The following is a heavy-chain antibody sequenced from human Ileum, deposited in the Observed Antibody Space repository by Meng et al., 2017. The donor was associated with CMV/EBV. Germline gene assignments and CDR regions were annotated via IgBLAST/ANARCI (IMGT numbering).Heavy chain of an antibody. D-gene: IGHD4-17*01. CDR1: GGSISSGGFY. CDR2: IYYSGST. V-gene: IGHV4-31*03. J-gene: IGHJ5*02. Sequence: QVQLQESGPGLVKPSQTLSLTCTVSGGSISSGGFYWSWIRQHPGKGLEWIGYIYYSGSTYYNPSLRSRVAISIDTSKNQFSLKLTSVTAADTAVYFCSRTNYGDYNWFDPWGQGTLVTVSS. CDR3: SRTNYGDYNWFDP.